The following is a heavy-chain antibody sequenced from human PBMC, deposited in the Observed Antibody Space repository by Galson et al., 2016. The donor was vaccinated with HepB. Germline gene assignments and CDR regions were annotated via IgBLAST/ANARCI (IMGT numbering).Heavy chain of an antibody. V-gene: IGHV3-23*03. CDR2: IYSGGRT. Sequence: SLRLSCAASGFTFSSYAMSWVRQAPGKGLEWVSIIYSGGRTYYADSVKGRFTISRDNSKNTVYLQMDRLRAEDTAVYYCAKAYGVDSYHFNDWGQGTLVIVSS. J-gene: IGHJ4*02. CDR1: GFTFSSYA. CDR3: AKAYGVDSYHFND. D-gene: IGHD4-17*01.